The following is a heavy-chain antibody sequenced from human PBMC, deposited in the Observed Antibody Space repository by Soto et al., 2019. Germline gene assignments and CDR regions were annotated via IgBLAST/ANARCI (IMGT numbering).Heavy chain of an antibody. V-gene: IGHV3-30-3*01. J-gene: IGHJ4*02. CDR1: GFTFISYA. CDR3: ARNSRGDSGYDPAAYFDY. CDR2: ISYDGSNK. Sequence: PGGALRLSCAASGFTFISYAMHWVLQAPCKGLEWVAVISYDGSNKYYADSVKGRFTISRDNSKNTLYLQMNSLRAEDTAVYYCARNSRGDSGYDPAAYFDYWGQGTLVTVSS. D-gene: IGHD5-12*01.